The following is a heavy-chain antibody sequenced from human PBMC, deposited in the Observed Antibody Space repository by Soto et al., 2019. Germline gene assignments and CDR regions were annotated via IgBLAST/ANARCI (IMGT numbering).Heavy chain of an antibody. V-gene: IGHV1-69*13. D-gene: IGHD2-15*01. CDR3: ASRVGYCSGGSCLGYYYYYGMDV. Sequence: SVKVSFKASRCTFSSYAISWVRQAPGQGLEWMGGIIPIFGTANYAQKFQGRVTITADESTSTAYMELSSLRSEDTAVYYCASRVGYCSGGSCLGYYYYYGMDVWGQGTTVTVSS. J-gene: IGHJ6*02. CDR1: RCTFSSYA. CDR2: IIPIFGTA.